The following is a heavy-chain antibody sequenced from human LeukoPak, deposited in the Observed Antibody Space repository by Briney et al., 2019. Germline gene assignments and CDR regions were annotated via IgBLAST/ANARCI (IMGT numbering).Heavy chain of an antibody. CDR2: IWHDGSNK. D-gene: IGHD2-2*01. Sequence: GGSLRLSCAASGFTFSSYGMHWVRQAPGKGLEWVAVIWHDGSNKYYADSVKGRFTIYRDNSKNTLYLQMNSLRAEDTAVYYCAREGCSSTSCYSNWFDPWGQGTLVTVSS. V-gene: IGHV3-33*01. J-gene: IGHJ5*02. CDR1: GFTFSSYG. CDR3: AREGCSSTSCYSNWFDP.